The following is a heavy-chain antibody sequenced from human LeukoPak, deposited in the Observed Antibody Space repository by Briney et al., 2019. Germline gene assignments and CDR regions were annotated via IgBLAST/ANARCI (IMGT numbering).Heavy chain of an antibody. D-gene: IGHD3-9*01. CDR3: AKRSDFLTGYSNY. Sequence: SGGSLRLSCAASGFTFSTYAMNWVRQAPGMGLEWVSAISGSGGSTYYADSVKGRFTVPRDNSKNTLYLQMNSLRAEDTAVYYCAKRSDFLTGYSNYWGQGTLVTVSS. V-gene: IGHV3-23*01. CDR1: GFTFSTYA. CDR2: ISGSGGST. J-gene: IGHJ4*02.